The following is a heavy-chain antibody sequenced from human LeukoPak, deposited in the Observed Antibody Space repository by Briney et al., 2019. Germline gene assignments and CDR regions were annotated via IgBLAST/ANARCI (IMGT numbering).Heavy chain of an antibody. CDR3: ARDRLAVASYYSYYMVV. V-gene: IGHV1-2*02. CDR2: INPNTGGT. D-gene: IGHD6-19*01. CDR1: GYTFTGHY. J-gene: IGHJ6*03. Sequence: ASVKVTCKASGYTFTGHYMHWVRQAPGQGLEWMGWINPNTGGTNHAQKFRGRVTMTRDTSISTAYMELSRLRSDDTAVYYCARDRLAVASYYSYYMVVWGKRPTVTVSS.